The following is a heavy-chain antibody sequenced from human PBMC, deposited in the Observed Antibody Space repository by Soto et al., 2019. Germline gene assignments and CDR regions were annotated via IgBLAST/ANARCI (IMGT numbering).Heavy chain of an antibody. D-gene: IGHD2-15*01. Sequence: PSETLSLTCTVSGGSISSYYWSWIRQPPGKGLEWIGYIYYSGSTNYNPSLKSRVTISVDTSKNQFSLKLSSVTAADTAVYYCARMVVVAATRRSDAFDIWGQGTMVTVSS. CDR2: IYYSGST. V-gene: IGHV4-59*01. J-gene: IGHJ3*02. CDR3: ARMVVVAATRRSDAFDI. CDR1: GGSISSYY.